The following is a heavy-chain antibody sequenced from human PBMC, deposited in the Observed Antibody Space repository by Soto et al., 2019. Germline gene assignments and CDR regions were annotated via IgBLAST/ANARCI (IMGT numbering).Heavy chain of an antibody. V-gene: IGHV4-59*01. Sequence: CSRIKKPPGKGLEWIGYIYYSGSTNYNPSLKSRVTISVDTSKNQFSLKLSSVTAADTAVYYCARGYCSGGSCYRFNFDYWGQGTLVTVSS. CDR2: IYYSGST. CDR3: ARGYCSGGSCYRFNFDY. D-gene: IGHD2-15*01. J-gene: IGHJ4*02.